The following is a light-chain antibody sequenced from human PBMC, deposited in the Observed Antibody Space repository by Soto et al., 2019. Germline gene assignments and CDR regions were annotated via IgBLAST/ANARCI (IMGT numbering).Light chain of an antibody. CDR1: QSISSW. CDR2: KAS. Sequence: DIQMTQSPSTLSASVGDRVTITCRASQSISSWLAWYQQKPGKAPKLLIYKASSLESEVPSRFSGSGSGTEFTLTISSLQPEDFATYYCQKSYSTPVFGQGTKLEIK. CDR3: QKSYSTPV. V-gene: IGKV1-5*03. J-gene: IGKJ2*01.